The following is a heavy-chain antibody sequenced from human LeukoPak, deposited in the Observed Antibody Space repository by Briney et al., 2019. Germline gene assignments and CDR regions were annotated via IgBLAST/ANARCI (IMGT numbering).Heavy chain of an antibody. J-gene: IGHJ5*01. D-gene: IGHD2-21*01. Sequence: GGSLRLSCAASGFTFSSYCMNWVRQAPGKGLEWVSSISSSSSYIHYVDSVRGRFTISRDNAKNSLYLQMNSLRAEDTAVYYCARDSGDTTSWYGSWGQGTLVTVSS. CDR2: ISSSSSYI. CDR1: GFTFSSYC. CDR3: ARDSGDTTSWYGS. V-gene: IGHV3-21*01.